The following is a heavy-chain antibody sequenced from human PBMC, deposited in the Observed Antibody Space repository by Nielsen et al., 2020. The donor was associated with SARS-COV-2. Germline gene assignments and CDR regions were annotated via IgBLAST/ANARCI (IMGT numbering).Heavy chain of an antibody. CDR2: IYIGGAT. V-gene: IGHV3-66*01. CDR1: GFTVSSYY. D-gene: IGHD4-17*01. J-gene: IGHJ4*02. CDR3: ARVGFYGDPEYLDY. Sequence: GGSLRLSCAASGFTVSSYYMNWVRQAPGKGLEWVSVIYIGGATYYADSVKGRFTISRDNARNTLYLQMNSLRVEDTAVYYCARVGFYGDPEYLDYWGPGTLVTVSS.